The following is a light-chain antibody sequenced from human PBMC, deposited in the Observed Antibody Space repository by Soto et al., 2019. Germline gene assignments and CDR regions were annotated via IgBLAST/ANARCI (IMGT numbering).Light chain of an antibody. CDR3: QQYNGYPWT. Sequence: DIQMTQSPSTLSASVGDRVTISCRASRRISSWLAWYQQQPGKAPELLVYDASTLQSGVPSRFSGNGSGTEFTLTISRLQPEDLATYFCQQYNGYPWTFGQGTRVGIK. J-gene: IGKJ1*01. V-gene: IGKV1-5*01. CDR1: RRISSW. CDR2: DAS.